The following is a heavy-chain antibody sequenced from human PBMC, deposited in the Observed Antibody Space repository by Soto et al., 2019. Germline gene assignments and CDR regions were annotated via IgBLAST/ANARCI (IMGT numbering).Heavy chain of an antibody. V-gene: IGHV4-30-2*01. D-gene: IGHD3-10*01. J-gene: IGHJ4*02. Sequence: PSETLSLTCAVSGGSISSGGYSWSWIRQPPGKGLEWIGYIYHSGSTYYNPSLKSRVTISVDRSKNQFSLKLSSVTAADTAVYYCARAIQTGWFGESNLRFDYWGQGTLVTVSS. CDR2: IYHSGST. CDR3: ARAIQTGWFGESNLRFDY. CDR1: GGSISSGGYS.